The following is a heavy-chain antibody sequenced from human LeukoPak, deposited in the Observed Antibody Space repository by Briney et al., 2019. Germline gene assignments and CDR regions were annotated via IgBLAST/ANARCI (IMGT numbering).Heavy chain of an antibody. Sequence: GGSLRLSCVASGFTVSSNYMSWVRQAPGKGLEWVSAIFSGGSTFYADSVTGRFTISRDNSKNTVYLEMNSLRAEDTAVYYCARDLKTSGWYGDFDYWGQGTLVTVYS. CDR2: IFSGGST. CDR1: GFTVSSNY. V-gene: IGHV3-53*01. J-gene: IGHJ4*02. CDR3: ARDLKTSGWYGDFDY. D-gene: IGHD6-19*01.